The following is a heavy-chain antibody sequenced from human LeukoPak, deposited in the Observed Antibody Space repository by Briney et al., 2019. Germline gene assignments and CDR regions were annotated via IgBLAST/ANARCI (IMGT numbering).Heavy chain of an antibody. CDR1: GFTFSSYA. CDR3: ARDRGIETQYYYYGMDV. Sequence: GGSLRLSCAASGFTFSSYAMSWVRQAPGKGLEWVAVISYDGSNKYYADSVKGRFTISRDNSKNTLYLQMNSLRAEDTAVYYCARDRGIETQYYYYGMDVWGQGTTVTVSS. CDR2: ISYDGSNK. D-gene: IGHD3-10*01. V-gene: IGHV3-30-3*01. J-gene: IGHJ6*02.